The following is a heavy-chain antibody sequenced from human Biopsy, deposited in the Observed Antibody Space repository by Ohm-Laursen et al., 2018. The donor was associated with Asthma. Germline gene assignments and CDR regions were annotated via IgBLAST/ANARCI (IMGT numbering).Heavy chain of an antibody. CDR1: GYTFNSAG. J-gene: IGHJ6*02. Sequence: ASVKVSCKTSGYTFNSAGTTWVRQAPGQGLEWMGWISVYNGNTKVAQRLQDRVTMITDTSTSTAYMELRSLRSDDTAVYFCARAVDYSHYYGIDVWGQGTTVTVS. CDR3: ARAVDYSHYYGIDV. D-gene: IGHD3-10*01. V-gene: IGHV1-18*01. CDR2: ISVYNGNT.